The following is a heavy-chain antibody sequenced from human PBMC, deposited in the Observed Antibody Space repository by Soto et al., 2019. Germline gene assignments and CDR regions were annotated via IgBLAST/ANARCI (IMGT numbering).Heavy chain of an antibody. CDR2: ISSNGGST. D-gene: IGHD3-10*01. J-gene: IGHJ6*03. Sequence: GGSLRLSCSSSGFTFSSYAMHWVRQAPGKGLEYVSAISSNGGSTYYADSVKGRFTISRDNSKNTLYLQMSSLRAEDTAVYYCVKGNMVRGVIPKGDYYMDVWGKGTTVTVSS. CDR3: VKGNMVRGVIPKGDYYMDV. V-gene: IGHV3-64D*08. CDR1: GFTFSSYA.